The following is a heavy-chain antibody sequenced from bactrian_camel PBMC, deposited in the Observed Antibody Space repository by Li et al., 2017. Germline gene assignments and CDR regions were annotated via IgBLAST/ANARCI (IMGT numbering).Heavy chain of an antibody. V-gene: IGHV3S1*01. CDR3: ARVRGVVAVGY. CDR1: GFTFSTYL. J-gene: IGHJ4*01. Sequence: HVQLVESGGGSAETGGSLRVSCAASGFTFSTYLMYWVRQAPGKGREWVASIDSGGSTTYYADSVKGRFTASRDNAQNTVYLQMNSLKPDDTAVYSCARVRGVVAVGYWGQGTQVTVS. D-gene: IGHD6*01. CDR2: IDSGGSTT.